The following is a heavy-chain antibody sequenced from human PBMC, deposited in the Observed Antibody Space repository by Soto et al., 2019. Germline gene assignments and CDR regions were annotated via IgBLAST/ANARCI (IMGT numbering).Heavy chain of an antibody. CDR2: TYYSGST. J-gene: IGHJ4*02. D-gene: IGHD3-16*01. CDR3: ARGFLGHFDY. CDR1: GGSISSYY. Sequence: QVQLQESGPGLVKPSETLSLTCTVSGGSISSYYWSWIRQPPGKGLEWIGYTYYSGSTNYNPSLKRRVTISVDTAKNQFSLKLSSVTAADTAVYYWARGFLGHFDYWGQGTLVTVSS. V-gene: IGHV4-59*01.